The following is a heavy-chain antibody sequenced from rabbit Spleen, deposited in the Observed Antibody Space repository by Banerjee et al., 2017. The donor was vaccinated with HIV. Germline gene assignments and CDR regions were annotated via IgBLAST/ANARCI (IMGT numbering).Heavy chain of an antibody. CDR1: GVSFSGNSY. Sequence: QSLEESGGDLVKPGASLTLTCIASGVSFSGNSYMCWVRQAPGKGLEWIVCIDTGSSGFTYFASWAKGRFTISKTSSTTVTLQMTSLTAADTATYFCARDLASVVGWNFNLWGQGTLVTVS. CDR2: IDTGSSGFT. J-gene: IGHJ4*01. V-gene: IGHV1S40*01. CDR3: ARDLASVVGWNFNL. D-gene: IGHD3-1*01.